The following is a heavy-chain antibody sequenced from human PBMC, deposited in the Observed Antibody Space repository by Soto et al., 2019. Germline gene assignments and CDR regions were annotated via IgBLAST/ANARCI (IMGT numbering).Heavy chain of an antibody. D-gene: IGHD6-13*01. CDR2: IIPIFGTA. Sequence: QVQLVQSGAEVKKPGSSVKVSCKASGGTFSSYAISWVRQAPGQGLEWMGGIIPIFGTANYAQKFQGRVTITADESTSTAYMELSSLRAEDTAVYYCAGDPALRKTYSSSWYGPLDYWGQGTLVTVSS. CDR3: AGDPALRKTYSSSWYGPLDY. J-gene: IGHJ4*02. CDR1: GGTFSSYA. V-gene: IGHV1-69*01.